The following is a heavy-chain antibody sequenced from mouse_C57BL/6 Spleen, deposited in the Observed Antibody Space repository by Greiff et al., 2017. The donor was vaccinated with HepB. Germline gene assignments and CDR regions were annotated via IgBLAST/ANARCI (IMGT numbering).Heavy chain of an antibody. D-gene: IGHD2-4*01. J-gene: IGHJ4*01. Sequence: VQLKESGPELVKPGASVKISCKASGYSFTDYNMNWVKQSNGKSLEWIGVINPNYGTTSYNQKFKGKATLTVDQSSSTAYMQLNSLTSEDSAVYYCARYDDYDGVYAMDYWGQGTSVTVSS. CDR3: ARYDDYDGVYAMDY. V-gene: IGHV1-39*01. CDR1: GYSFTDYN. CDR2: INPNYGTT.